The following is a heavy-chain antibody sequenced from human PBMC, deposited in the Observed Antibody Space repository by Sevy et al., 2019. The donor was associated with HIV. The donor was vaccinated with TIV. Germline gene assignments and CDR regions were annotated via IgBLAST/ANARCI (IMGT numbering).Heavy chain of an antibody. Sequence: SETLSLTCTVSGGSISSSRYYWGWIRQPPGKGLEWIGNIYYSGSTYYNPSLKSRVTISVDTTKNQFSLKLSSVTAADTAVYYCARATYYYDSSGYTMDWYFDLWGRGTLVTVSS. CDR2: IYYSGST. CDR1: GGSISSSRYY. CDR3: ARATYYYDSSGYTMDWYFDL. J-gene: IGHJ2*01. V-gene: IGHV4-39*01. D-gene: IGHD3-22*01.